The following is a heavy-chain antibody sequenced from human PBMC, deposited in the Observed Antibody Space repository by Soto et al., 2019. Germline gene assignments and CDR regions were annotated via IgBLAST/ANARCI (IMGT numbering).Heavy chain of an antibody. V-gene: IGHV3-74*01. CDR2: IKVYESST. CDR3: ARGAFGAYYFDS. CDR1: GFTFSSYW. Sequence: EVQLVESGGGLGQPGGSLRLSCAASGFTFSSYWMHWVRQAPGKGLEWVSRIKVYESSTNYADSVKGRFAISRDNAKNTFYLQLNSLRAEDTAVYYCARGAFGAYYFDSWGQGTLVTVSS. J-gene: IGHJ4*02. D-gene: IGHD3-3*01.